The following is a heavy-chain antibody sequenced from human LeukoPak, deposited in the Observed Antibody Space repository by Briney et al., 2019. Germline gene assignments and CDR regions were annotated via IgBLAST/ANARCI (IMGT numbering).Heavy chain of an antibody. CDR3: AKDRLVGATRGYCFDY. Sequence: GGSLRLSCAASGFTFSSYEMNWVRQAPGKGLEWVSYISSSGSTIYYADSVKGRFTISRDNSKNTLYLQMNSLRAEDTAVYYCAKDRLVGATRGYCFDYWGQGTLVTVSS. CDR1: GFTFSSYE. J-gene: IGHJ4*02. V-gene: IGHV3-48*03. CDR2: ISSSGSTI. D-gene: IGHD1-26*01.